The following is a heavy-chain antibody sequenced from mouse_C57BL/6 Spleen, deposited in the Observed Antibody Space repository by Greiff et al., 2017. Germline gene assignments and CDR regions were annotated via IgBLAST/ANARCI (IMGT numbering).Heavy chain of an antibody. CDR2: FHPYNDDT. V-gene: IGHV1-47*01. CDR3: ARGYGSSPWFAY. Sequence: VKLVESGAELVKPGASVKMSCKASGYTFTTYPIEWMKQNHGKSLEWIGNFHPYNDDTKYNEKFKGKATLTVEKSSSTVYLELSRLTSDDSAVYYCARGYGSSPWFAYWGQGTLVTVSA. D-gene: IGHD1-1*01. J-gene: IGHJ3*01. CDR1: GYTFTTYP.